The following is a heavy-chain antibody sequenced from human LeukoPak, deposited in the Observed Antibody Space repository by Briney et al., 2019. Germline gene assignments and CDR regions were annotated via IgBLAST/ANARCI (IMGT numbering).Heavy chain of an antibody. V-gene: IGHV5-51*01. Sequence: GESLKIPCKGSGYSFTSYWIGWVRQMPGKGLECMGIIYPGDSDTRYSPSFQGQVTISADKSISTAYLQWSSLKASDTAMYYCARPPTGTTSSVDYWGQGTLVTVSS. D-gene: IGHD1-7*01. CDR2: IYPGDSDT. CDR3: ARPPTGTTSSVDY. J-gene: IGHJ4*02. CDR1: GYSFTSYW.